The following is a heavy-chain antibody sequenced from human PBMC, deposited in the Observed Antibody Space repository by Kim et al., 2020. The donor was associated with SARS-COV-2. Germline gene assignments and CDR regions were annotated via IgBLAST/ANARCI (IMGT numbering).Heavy chain of an antibody. CDR1: GFTFSSYS. CDR2: ISSSSSYI. CDR3: ARGPRQYCSGGSCSVDY. V-gene: IGHV3-21*01. Sequence: GGSLRLSCAASGFTFSSYSMNWVRQAPGKGLEWVSSISSSSSYIYYADSVKGRFTISRDNAKNSLYLQMNSLRAEDTAVYYCARGPRQYCSGGSCSVDYWGQGTLVTVSS. J-gene: IGHJ4*02. D-gene: IGHD2-15*01.